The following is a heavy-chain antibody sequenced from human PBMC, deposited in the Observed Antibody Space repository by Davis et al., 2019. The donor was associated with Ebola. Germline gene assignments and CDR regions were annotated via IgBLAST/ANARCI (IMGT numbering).Heavy chain of an antibody. D-gene: IGHD3-9*01. V-gene: IGHV3-7*01. CDR3: AKHMTTSSSDSDIFFYYHAMDV. CDR1: AFTSSGSW. J-gene: IGHJ6*02. CDR2: IKQDGSEK. Sequence: PGGSLRLSCAASAFTSSGSWISWVRQAPGKGLEWVAIIKQDGSEKYYADSVKGRFTISRDNANNSLFLQMNSLRAEDTAVYYCAKHMTTSSSDSDIFFYYHAMDVWGQGTTVTVSS.